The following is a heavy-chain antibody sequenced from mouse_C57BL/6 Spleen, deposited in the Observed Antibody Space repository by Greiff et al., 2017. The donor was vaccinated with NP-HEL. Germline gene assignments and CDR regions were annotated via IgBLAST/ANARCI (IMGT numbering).Heavy chain of an antibody. CDR3: ARYGPYYYGSSYAMDY. CDR1: GYTFTSYW. J-gene: IGHJ4*01. D-gene: IGHD1-1*01. Sequence: QVQLQQPGAELVRPGSSVKLSCKASGYTFTSYWMHWVKQRPIQGLEWIGNIDPSDSETHYNQKFKDKATLTVDKSSSTAYMQLSSLTSEDSAVYYCARYGPYYYGSSYAMDYWGQGTSVTVSS. V-gene: IGHV1-52*01. CDR2: IDPSDSET.